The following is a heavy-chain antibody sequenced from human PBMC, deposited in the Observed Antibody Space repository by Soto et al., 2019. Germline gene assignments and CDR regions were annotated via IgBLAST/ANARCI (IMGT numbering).Heavy chain of an antibody. V-gene: IGHV3-23*01. Sequence: PGGSVRLSCAASGVTFSSYAMSWVRQAPGKGLEWVSAISGSGGSTYYADSVKGRFTISRDNSKNTLYLQMNSLRAEDTAVYYCATIPNYDYIWGSYRWSYWGQGTLVTVSS. J-gene: IGHJ4*02. CDR2: ISGSGGST. D-gene: IGHD3-16*02. CDR3: ATIPNYDYIWGSYRWSY. CDR1: GVTFSSYA.